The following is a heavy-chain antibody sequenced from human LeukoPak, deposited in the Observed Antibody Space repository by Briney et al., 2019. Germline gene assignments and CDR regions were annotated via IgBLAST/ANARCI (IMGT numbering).Heavy chain of an antibody. CDR3: AGGGIVVVPAAVSAAAPSY. D-gene: IGHD2-2*01. Sequence: SETLSLTCAVYGGSFSGYHWSWIRQPPGKGLEWIGEINHSGSTNYNPSLKSRVTISVDTSKNQFSLKLSSVTAADTAVYYCAGGGIVVVPAAVSAAAPSYWGQGTLVTVSS. J-gene: IGHJ4*02. CDR2: INHSGST. V-gene: IGHV4-34*01. CDR1: GGSFSGYH.